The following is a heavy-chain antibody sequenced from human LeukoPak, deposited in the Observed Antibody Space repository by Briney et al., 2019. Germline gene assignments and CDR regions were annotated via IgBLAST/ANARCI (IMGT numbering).Heavy chain of an antibody. CDR3: AKGALAYSSNFDY. CDR2: ISGSGGST. V-gene: IGHV3-23*01. D-gene: IGHD6-13*01. Sequence: ETLSLTCTVSGGSISSSSYYWGWIRQPPGKGLEWVSAISGSGGSTYYADSVKGRFTISRDNSKNTLYLQMNSLRAEDTAVYYCAKGALAYSSNFDYWGQGTLVTVSS. J-gene: IGHJ4*02. CDR1: GGSISSSSYY.